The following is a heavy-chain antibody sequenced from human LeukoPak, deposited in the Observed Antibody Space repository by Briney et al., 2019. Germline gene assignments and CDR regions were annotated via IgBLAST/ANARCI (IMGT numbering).Heavy chain of an antibody. J-gene: IGHJ6*02. CDR2: MNPNSGNT. D-gene: IGHD5-12*01. Sequence: ASVKVTCKASGYTFTSYDINWVRQATGQGLEWMGWMNPNSGNTGYAHKFQGRVTMTRNTSISTAYMKLSSLRSECTAVYYCARVSIVATYYYYYYGMDVWGQGTTVTVS. V-gene: IGHV1-8*01. CDR3: ARVSIVATYYYYYYGMDV. CDR1: GYTFTSYD.